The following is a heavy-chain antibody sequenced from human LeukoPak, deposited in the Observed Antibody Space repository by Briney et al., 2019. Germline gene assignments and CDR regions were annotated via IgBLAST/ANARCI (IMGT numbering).Heavy chain of an antibody. CDR1: GFTFSSYA. Sequence: PGGSLRLSCAASGFTFSSYAMHWVRQAPGKGLEWVAVISYDGSNKYYADSVKGRFTTSRDNAKNSLYLQMNSLRPEDTALYYCTKDSVAMVTTSDYWGQGTLVTVSS. CDR3: TKDSVAMVTTSDY. V-gene: IGHV3-30*04. J-gene: IGHJ4*02. CDR2: ISYDGSNK. D-gene: IGHD5-18*01.